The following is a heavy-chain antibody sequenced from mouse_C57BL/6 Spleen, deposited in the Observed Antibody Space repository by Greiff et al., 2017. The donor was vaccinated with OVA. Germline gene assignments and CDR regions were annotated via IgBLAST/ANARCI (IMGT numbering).Heavy chain of an antibody. CDR2: ISYDGSN. CDR3: ARAGSSWYFDV. Sequence: EVQLQESGPGLVKPSQSLSLTCSVTGYSITSGYYWNWIRQFPGNKLEWMGYISYDGSNNYNPSLKNRISVTRDTSKNQFFLKLNSVTTEDTATYYCARAGSSWYFDVWGTGTTVTVSS. V-gene: IGHV3-6*01. CDR1: GYSITSGYY. J-gene: IGHJ1*03. D-gene: IGHD1-1*01.